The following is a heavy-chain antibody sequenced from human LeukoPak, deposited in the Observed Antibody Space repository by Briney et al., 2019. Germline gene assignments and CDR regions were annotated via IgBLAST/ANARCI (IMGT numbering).Heavy chain of an antibody. V-gene: IGHV3-7*04. CDR2: IKEDGSEK. CDR1: GFTFSDYW. CDR3: TRALSSWSDYFDY. Sequence: GGSLRLSCEASGFTFSDYWMSWVRQAPGKGLEWVAIIKEDGSEKFYVGSVRGRFTISRDNAKNSLYLQMDNLRAEDTAVYYCTRALSSWSDYFDYWGQGTLVTVSS. J-gene: IGHJ4*02. D-gene: IGHD6-13*01.